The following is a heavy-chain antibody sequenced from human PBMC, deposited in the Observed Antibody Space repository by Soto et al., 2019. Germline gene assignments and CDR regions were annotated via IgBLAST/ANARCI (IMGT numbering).Heavy chain of an antibody. V-gene: IGHV4-59*08. CDR2: LYNSWSI. CDR3: ARGSTGYSSSWYRY. Sequence: QEQLQESGPGLVKHSETLSFTYTVSGGSISSYYWSWIRQPPGTGLEWIGYLYNSWSINYNPSHKCRVTTSVDTSKNQFSLKLSSVTAADTSGYYCARGSTGYSSSWYRYWGQGTMVTVSS. CDR1: GGSISSYY. D-gene: IGHD6-13*01. J-gene: IGHJ4*02.